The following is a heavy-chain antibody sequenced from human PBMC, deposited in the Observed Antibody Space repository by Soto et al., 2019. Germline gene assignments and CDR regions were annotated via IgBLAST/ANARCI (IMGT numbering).Heavy chain of an antibody. J-gene: IGHJ4*02. D-gene: IGHD6-13*01. Sequence: PSETLSLTCTVSGGSISSYYLSWIRQPPGKGLEWIGYIYYSGSTNYNPSLKSRVTISVDTSKNQFSLKLSSVTAADTAVYYCARGGYSSSWYYFDYWGQGTLVTVSS. CDR2: IYYSGST. CDR3: ARGGYSSSWYYFDY. V-gene: IGHV4-59*01. CDR1: GGSISSYY.